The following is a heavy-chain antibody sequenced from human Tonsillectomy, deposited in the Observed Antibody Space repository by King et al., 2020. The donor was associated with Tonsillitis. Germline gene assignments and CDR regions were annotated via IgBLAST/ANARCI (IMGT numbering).Heavy chain of an antibody. CDR2: IHPSTGGT. Sequence: VQLVESGAEVKKPGASVKVSCKASGYPFTGYYIYWVRQAPGQGLEWMGWIHPSTGGTNYAEKFQGRVTLTRDTSISTVYMELRRLTSDDTALYYCARDYVGAGREWGRGTLVSVSS. D-gene: IGHD6-13*01. J-gene: IGHJ4*02. V-gene: IGHV1-2*02. CDR1: GYPFTGYY. CDR3: ARDYVGAGRE.